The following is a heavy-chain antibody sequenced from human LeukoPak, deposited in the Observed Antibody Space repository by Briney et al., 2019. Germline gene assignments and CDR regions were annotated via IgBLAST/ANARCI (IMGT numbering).Heavy chain of an antibody. CDR3: AKTVAFFGVVRPFDY. J-gene: IGHJ4*02. CDR1: GFTFSSYG. Sequence: GRSLRLSCAASGFTFSSYGMHWVRQAPGKGLEWMAVISYDGSNKYYADSVKGRFTISRDNSKNTLYLQMNSLRAEDTAVYYCAKTVAFFGVVRPFDYGGQGTRVTVPS. D-gene: IGHD3-3*01. CDR2: ISYDGSNK. V-gene: IGHV3-30*18.